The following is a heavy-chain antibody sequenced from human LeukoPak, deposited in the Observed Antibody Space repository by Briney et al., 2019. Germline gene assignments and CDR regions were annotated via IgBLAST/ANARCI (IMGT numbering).Heavy chain of an antibody. J-gene: IGHJ4*02. D-gene: IGHD6-19*01. CDR3: ARQWLVSPLFDY. CDR1: GGSLSGYY. V-gene: IGHV4-34*01. Sequence: SETLSLTCAVYGGSLSGYYWSWIRQPPGKGLEWIGEINHSGSTNYNPSLKSRVTISVDTSKDQLSLKLSSMTAADTAVYYCARQWLVSPLFDYWGQGTLVTVSS. CDR2: INHSGST.